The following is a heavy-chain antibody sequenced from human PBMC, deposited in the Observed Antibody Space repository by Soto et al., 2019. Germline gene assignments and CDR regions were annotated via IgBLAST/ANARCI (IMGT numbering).Heavy chain of an antibody. J-gene: IGHJ6*02. V-gene: IGHV1-69*13. D-gene: IGHD3-10*01. CDR1: GGTFSSYA. Sequence: SVKVSCKASGGTFSSYAISWVRQAPGQGLEWMGGIIPIFGTANYAQKFQGRVTITADESTSTAYMELSSLRSEDTAVYYCAREDGTYYYGSGSYGMDVWGQGTTVTVSS. CDR3: AREDGTYYYGSGSYGMDV. CDR2: IIPIFGTA.